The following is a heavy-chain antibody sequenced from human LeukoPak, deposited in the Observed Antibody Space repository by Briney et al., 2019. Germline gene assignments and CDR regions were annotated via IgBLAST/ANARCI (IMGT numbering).Heavy chain of an antibody. CDR3: TALLGGRDFDY. Sequence: ASVKVSCKASGYTFTDNFMHWVRQAPGQGLEWMGWISAYNGNTHYAQKLQGRVTMTTDTSTSTAYMELRSLRSDDTAVYYCTALLGGRDFDYWGQGTLATVSS. CDR2: ISAYNGNT. J-gene: IGHJ4*02. V-gene: IGHV1-18*04. D-gene: IGHD6-25*01. CDR1: GYTFTDNF.